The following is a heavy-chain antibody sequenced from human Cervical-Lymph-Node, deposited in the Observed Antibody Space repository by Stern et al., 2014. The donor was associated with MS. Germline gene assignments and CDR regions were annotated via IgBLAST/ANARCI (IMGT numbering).Heavy chain of an antibody. J-gene: IGHJ6*02. CDR3: ARGGTLTFYYYYGMDV. D-gene: IGHD1-14*01. CDR1: GYTFTSYA. Sequence: QVQLVQSGAEVKKPGASVKVSCKASGYTFTSYAMHWVRQAPGQRLEWMGWINAGNGNTKYSQKFQGRVTITRDTSASTAYMELSSLRSEDTAVYYCARGGTLTFYYYYGMDVWGQGTTVTVSS. CDR2: INAGNGNT. V-gene: IGHV1-3*01.